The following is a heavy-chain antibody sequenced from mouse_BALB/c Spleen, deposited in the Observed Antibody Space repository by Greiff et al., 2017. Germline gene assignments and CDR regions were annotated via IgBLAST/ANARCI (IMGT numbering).Heavy chain of an antibody. J-gene: IGHJ4*01. CDR2: ISYSGST. D-gene: IGHD2-10*01. CDR3: ARTSYYGNYYAMDY. Sequence: EVKLLESGPSLVKPSQTLSLTCSVTGDSITSGYWNWIRKFPGNKLEYMGYISYSGSTYYNPSLKSRISITRDTSKNQYYLQLNSVTTEDTATYYCARTSYYGNYYAMDYWGQGTSVTVSS. V-gene: IGHV3-8*02. CDR1: GDSITSGY.